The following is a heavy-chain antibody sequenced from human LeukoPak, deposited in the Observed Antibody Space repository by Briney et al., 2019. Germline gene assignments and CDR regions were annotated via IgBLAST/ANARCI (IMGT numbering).Heavy chain of an antibody. J-gene: IGHJ4*02. CDR2: ISYDGSNK. V-gene: IGHV3-30*18. CDR1: GFTFSSNG. D-gene: IGHD6-13*01. CDR3: AKDLSSSWALDY. Sequence: GRSLRLSCGASGFTFSSNGMHWVRQAPGKGLEWVAVISYDGSNKYYEDSVKGRFTISRDDSKNTLSLQMNSLRTEDTAVYYCAKDLSSSWALDYWGQGTLVTVSS.